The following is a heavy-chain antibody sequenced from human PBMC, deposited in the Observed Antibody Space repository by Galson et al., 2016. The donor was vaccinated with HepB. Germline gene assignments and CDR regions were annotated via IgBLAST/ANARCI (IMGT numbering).Heavy chain of an antibody. D-gene: IGHD1-26*01. Sequence: SLRLSCAASGFTFRDYVMNWVRQAPGKGLEWVSGIRGGGAITDYADSVKGRFTISRDDSKDTVYLQMNSLSVEDTAIYYCAKGRIGIDQDFDYWGQGTLVTVSS. CDR2: IRGGGAIT. V-gene: IGHV3-23*01. J-gene: IGHJ4*02. CDR3: AKGRIGIDQDFDY. CDR1: GFTFRDYV.